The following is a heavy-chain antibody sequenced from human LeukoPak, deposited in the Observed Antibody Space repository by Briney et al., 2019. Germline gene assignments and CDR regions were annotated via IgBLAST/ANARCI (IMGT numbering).Heavy chain of an antibody. D-gene: IGHD2-2*01. CDR3: ARSRRGGYQYYFDY. V-gene: IGHV4-59*08. CDR2: IYYSGST. Sequence: PSETLSLTCTVSGGSISSHYWSWIRQPPGKGLEWIGYIYYSGSTNYNPSLKSRVTISVDTSKNQFSLKLSSVTAADTAVYYCARSRRGGYQYYFDYWGQGTLVTVSS. CDR1: GGSISSHY. J-gene: IGHJ4*02.